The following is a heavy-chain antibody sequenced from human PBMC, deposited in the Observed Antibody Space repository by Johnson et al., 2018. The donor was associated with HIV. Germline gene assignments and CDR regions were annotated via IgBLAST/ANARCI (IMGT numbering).Heavy chain of an antibody. CDR1: GFTFRSYG. Sequence: QVQLVESGGGVVQPGGSLRLSCVASGFTFRSYGIHWVRQAPGKGLEWVAFMRYDGSNKYYADSVKGRFTISRDNSKNTLYLQMNSLRAEDTAVYYCAGGRNGRNALDIWGQGTMVTVSS. J-gene: IGHJ3*02. D-gene: IGHD2-8*01. CDR3: AGGRNGRNALDI. V-gene: IGHV3-30*02. CDR2: MRYDGSNK.